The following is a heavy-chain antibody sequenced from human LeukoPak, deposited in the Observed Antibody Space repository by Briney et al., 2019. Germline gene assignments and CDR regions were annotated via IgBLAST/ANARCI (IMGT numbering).Heavy chain of an antibody. CDR1: GYSFTSYD. Sequence: SVKVSCKASGYSFTSYDIIWVRQAPGQGLEWMGRIIPILGIANYAQKFQGRVTITADKSTSTAYMELSSLRSEDTAVYYCARDPMWEGSAYWGQGTLVTVSS. V-gene: IGHV1-69*04. D-gene: IGHD1-26*01. CDR2: IIPILGIA. CDR3: ARDPMWEGSAY. J-gene: IGHJ4*02.